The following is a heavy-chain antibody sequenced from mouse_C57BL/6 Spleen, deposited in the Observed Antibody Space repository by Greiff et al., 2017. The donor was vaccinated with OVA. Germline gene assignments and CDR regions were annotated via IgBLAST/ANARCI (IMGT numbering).Heavy chain of an antibody. CDR3: ARRGYDNAMDY. V-gene: IGHV5-6*02. Sequence: EVKLMESGGDLVKPGGSLKLSCAASGFTFSSYGMSWVRQTPDKRLEWVATISSGGSYTYYPDSVKGRFTISRDNAKNTLYLQMSSLKSEDTAMYYCARRGYDNAMDYWGQGTSVTVSS. CDR1: GFTFSSYG. D-gene: IGHD2-2*01. CDR2: ISSGGSYT. J-gene: IGHJ4*01.